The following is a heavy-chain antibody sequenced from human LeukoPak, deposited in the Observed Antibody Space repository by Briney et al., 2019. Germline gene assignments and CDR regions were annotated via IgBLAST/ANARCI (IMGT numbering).Heavy chain of an antibody. D-gene: IGHD6-19*01. V-gene: IGHV1-69*05. CDR1: GGTFSSYA. CDR2: IIPIFGTA. Sequence: SVKVSCKASGGTFSSYAISWVRQAPGEGLECMGGIIPIFGTANYAQKFQGRVTITTDESTSTAYMELSSLRSEDTAVYYCARGRVNSGWFPGDYWGQGTLVTVSS. J-gene: IGHJ4*02. CDR3: ARGRVNSGWFPGDY.